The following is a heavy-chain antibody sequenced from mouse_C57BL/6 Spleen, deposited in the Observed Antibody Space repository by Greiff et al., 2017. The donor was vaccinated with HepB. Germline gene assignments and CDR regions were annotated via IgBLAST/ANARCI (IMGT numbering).Heavy chain of an antibody. D-gene: IGHD1-1*01. CDR3: ARGGFYYGSEGFAY. CDR1: GYAFSSSW. J-gene: IGHJ3*01. V-gene: IGHV1-82*01. Sequence: QVQLRQSGPELVKPGASVKISCKASGYAFSSSWMNWVKQRPGKGLEWIGRIYPGDGDTNYNGKFKGKATLTADKSSSTAYMQLSSLTSEDSAVYFCARGGFYYGSEGFAYWGQGTLVTVSA. CDR2: IYPGDGDT.